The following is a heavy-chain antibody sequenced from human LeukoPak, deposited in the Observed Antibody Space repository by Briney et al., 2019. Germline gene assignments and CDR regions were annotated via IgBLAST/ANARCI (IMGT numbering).Heavy chain of an antibody. J-gene: IGHJ4*02. V-gene: IGHV3-66*02. CDR1: GSTVSSKY. D-gene: IGHD3-9*01. CDR2: IYSGGST. Sequence: GGSLRLSCAASGSTVSSKYLSWVRQAPGKGLEWVSLIYSGGSTYYADSVKGRFTISRDSSKNTLYLQMSSLRAEDTAVYYCARDPLVGGYWGQGTLVTVSS. CDR3: ARDPLVGGY.